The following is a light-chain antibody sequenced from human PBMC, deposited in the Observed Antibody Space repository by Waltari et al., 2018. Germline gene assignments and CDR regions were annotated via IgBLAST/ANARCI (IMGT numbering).Light chain of an antibody. CDR3: SSYSTNSAHV. V-gene: IGLV2-14*03. CDR2: DVS. J-gene: IGLJ1*01. Sequence: QSALTQPAPVSGSPGPSITISCTGTSSVIRGYNYVSWYQQRPGKAPKLLIYDVSKRPSGVSNRFSGSKSGNTASLRISGLQADDEAEYYCSSYSTNSAHVFGTGTKVTFL. CDR1: SSVIRGYNY.